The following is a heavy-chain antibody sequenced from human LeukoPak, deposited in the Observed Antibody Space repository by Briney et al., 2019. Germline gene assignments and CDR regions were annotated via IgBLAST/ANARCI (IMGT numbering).Heavy chain of an antibody. J-gene: IGHJ4*02. CDR2: IYKTGST. CDR3: ARETGSGYYYDPSSEYYFDH. D-gene: IGHD3-22*01. CDR1: GGSISNYY. Sequence: SETLSLTCTVSGGSISNYYWSWIRQPPGKALEWIGSIYKTGSTNYNPSLKSRLTISVDTSKNQFSLKLNFVTPADTAVYYCARETGSGYYYDPSSEYYFDHWGQGTLVTVSS. V-gene: IGHV4-59*01.